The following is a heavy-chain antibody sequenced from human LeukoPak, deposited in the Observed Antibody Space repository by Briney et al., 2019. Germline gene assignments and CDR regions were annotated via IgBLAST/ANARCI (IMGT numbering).Heavy chain of an antibody. J-gene: IGHJ6*02. Sequence: SGGSLRLSCAASGFTFSSYSMNWVRQAPGKGLEWVSYISSSSSTIYYADSVKGRFTISRDNAKNSLYLQMNSLRAEDTAVYYCARVGSSINSKYYYYGMDVWGQGTTVTVSS. CDR3: ARVGSSINSKYYYYGMDV. CDR1: GFTFSSYS. CDR2: ISSSSSTI. V-gene: IGHV3-48*04. D-gene: IGHD2-2*01.